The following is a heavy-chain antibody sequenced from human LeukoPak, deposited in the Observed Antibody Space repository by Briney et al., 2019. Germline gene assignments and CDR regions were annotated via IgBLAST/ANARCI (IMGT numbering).Heavy chain of an antibody. Sequence: SVKVSCKASGGTFSSYAISWVRQAPGQGLEWMGGIIPSFGTINYAQKFQGRVTITADESTSTAYMDLSSLRSEDTAVYSCARGPRKGWFGELSYYFESWGQGTQVTVSS. J-gene: IGHJ4*02. CDR3: ARGPRKGWFGELSYYFES. D-gene: IGHD3-10*01. CDR2: IIPSFGTI. CDR1: GGTFSSYA. V-gene: IGHV1-69*13.